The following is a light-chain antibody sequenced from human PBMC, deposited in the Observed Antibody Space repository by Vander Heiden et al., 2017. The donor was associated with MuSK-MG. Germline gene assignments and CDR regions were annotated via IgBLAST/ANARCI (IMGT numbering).Light chain of an antibody. V-gene: IGKV4-1*01. Sequence: DIVMTQSPDSLAVSLGERATINCKSSQSVLYSSNNKNYLAWYQQKPEQPPKLLIYWASTRETGVPDRFSGSGSGTDFTLSISSLQAEDVAVYNCQQYYSTPYTFGQGTKLEIK. CDR2: WAS. J-gene: IGKJ2*01. CDR1: QSVLYSSNNKNY. CDR3: QQYYSTPYT.